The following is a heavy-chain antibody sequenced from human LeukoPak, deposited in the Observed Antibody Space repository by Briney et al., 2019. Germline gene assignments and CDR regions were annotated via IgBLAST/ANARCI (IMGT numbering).Heavy chain of an antibody. CDR1: GFTFSDYY. Sequence: PGGSLRLSCAASGFTFSDYYMSWIRQAPGKGLEWFSYISSDSSYTNYADSVKGRFTISRDNAKNSLYLQMNSLRAEDTAVYYCARGGVVVIAATGYWGQGTLVTVSS. V-gene: IGHV3-11*06. CDR2: ISSDSSYT. CDR3: ARGGVVVIAATGY. D-gene: IGHD2-15*01. J-gene: IGHJ4*02.